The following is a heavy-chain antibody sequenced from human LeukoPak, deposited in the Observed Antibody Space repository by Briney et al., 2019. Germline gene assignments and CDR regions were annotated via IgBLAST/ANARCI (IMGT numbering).Heavy chain of an antibody. J-gene: IGHJ6*03. CDR3: ARGRGSSWSKHYYYYMDV. Sequence: SETLSLTCSVSGGSISSYYWSWIRQPPGKGLEWIGYIYSSGRTTYNPSLKSRVTISVDTSKNQFSLKLSSVTAADTAVYYCARGRGSSWSKHYYYYMDVWGKGTTVTVSS. CDR2: IYSSGRT. V-gene: IGHV4-59*12. D-gene: IGHD6-13*01. CDR1: GGSISSYY.